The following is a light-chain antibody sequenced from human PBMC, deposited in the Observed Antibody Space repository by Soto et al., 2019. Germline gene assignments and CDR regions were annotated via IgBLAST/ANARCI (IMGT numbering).Light chain of an antibody. J-gene: IGKJ1*01. V-gene: IGKV1-5*01. CDR3: QQYNSHPWT. CDR2: DAS. CDR1: QSVSTW. Sequence: DIPMTQSPSTLSASVGDRVTITCRASQSVSTWLAWYQQKLGKAPKLLIYDASILQSGVPSRFSGSRSGTEFTLTISSLQPDDFATYYCQQYNSHPWTFGHGTKVDIK.